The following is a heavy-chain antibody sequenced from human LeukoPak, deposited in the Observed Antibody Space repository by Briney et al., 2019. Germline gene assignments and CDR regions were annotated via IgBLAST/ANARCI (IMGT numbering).Heavy chain of an antibody. D-gene: IGHD1-26*01. CDR1: GGSISSHY. V-gene: IGHV4-59*11. CDR2: IYYSGSP. CDR3: ARGVTSAYSWFDP. J-gene: IGHJ5*02. Sequence: SETLSLTCTVSGGSISSHYWSCIRQPPGKRLEWIGYIYYSGSPNYNPSLKSRVTISVDTSKNQFSLKLSSVTAADTAVYYCARGVTSAYSWFDPWGQGTLVTVSS.